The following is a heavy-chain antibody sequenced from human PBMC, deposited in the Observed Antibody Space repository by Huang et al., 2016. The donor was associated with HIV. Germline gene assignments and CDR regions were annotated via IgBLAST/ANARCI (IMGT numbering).Heavy chain of an antibody. CDR3: ARDATKNPRGWFDP. D-gene: IGHD3-10*01. J-gene: IGHJ5*02. CDR2: VNHLVSP. CDR1: GGSLSGYY. Sequence: QVHLQQWGAGLLKSAETLSLTCAVYGGSLSGYYWSWLRQTPGKGLEWIGEVNHLVSPNYNPSLKSRVSISMDESKKQFSLKLKFISDADTAVYFCARDATKNPRGWFDPWGQGSLVSVSS. V-gene: IGHV4-34*02.